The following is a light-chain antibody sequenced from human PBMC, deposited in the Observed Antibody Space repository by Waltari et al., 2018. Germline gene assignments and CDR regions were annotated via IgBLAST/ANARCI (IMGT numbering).Light chain of an antibody. CDR2: HAA. V-gene: IGKV3-11*01. CDR1: QSVTNY. CDR3: QQRGTGPPIT. Sequence: EIVLTQSPVILSLSPGETATLSCRASQSVTNYLAWYQQRPGQAPRLRSYHAANRATGIPARCSGSGSGTDFTLTINSLGPEDFAIYYCQQRGTGPPITFGQGTRLEIK. J-gene: IGKJ5*01.